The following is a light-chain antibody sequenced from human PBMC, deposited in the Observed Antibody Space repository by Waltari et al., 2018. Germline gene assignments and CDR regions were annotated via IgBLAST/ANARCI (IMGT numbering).Light chain of an antibody. J-gene: IGLJ3*02. CDR3: HSRDSTSTRV. Sequence: SSELNQDPAVSVALGQTVKITCQGTSPRQFSANWYQQRPGQAPILVLYGPDYRPSGIPGRFSVSTSGGTASLTITGAQAEDEAVYYCHSRDSTSTRVFGGGTRLTV. CDR2: GPD. V-gene: IGLV3-19*01. CDR1: SPRQFS.